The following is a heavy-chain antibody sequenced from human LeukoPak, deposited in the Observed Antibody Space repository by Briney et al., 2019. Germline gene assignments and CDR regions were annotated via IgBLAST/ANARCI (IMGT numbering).Heavy chain of an antibody. Sequence: GGSLRLSCAASGSTFSSYSMNWVRQAPGKGLEWVSSISSSSSYIYYADSVKGRFTISRDNAKNSLYLQMNSLRAEDTAVYYCARIPMSGYSYGHSGYWGQGTLVTVSS. J-gene: IGHJ4*02. V-gene: IGHV3-21*01. D-gene: IGHD5-18*01. CDR1: GSTFSSYS. CDR2: ISSSSSYI. CDR3: ARIPMSGYSYGHSGY.